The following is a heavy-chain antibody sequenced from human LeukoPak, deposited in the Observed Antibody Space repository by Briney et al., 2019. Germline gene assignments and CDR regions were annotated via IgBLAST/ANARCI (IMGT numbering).Heavy chain of an antibody. CDR2: IKEDGSEK. J-gene: IGHJ3*02. CDR3: ARDWVAGVPFDTFDI. CDR1: GFTLSNYW. V-gene: IGHV3-7*01. D-gene: IGHD3-10*01. Sequence: GGSLRLSCVASGFTLSNYWMSWVRQAPGKGLEWVANIKEDGSEKYYVGSVKGRFTISRDNAKNSLYLHMDSLTAEDTAIYYCARDWVAGVPFDTFDIWGQGTMVSVSS.